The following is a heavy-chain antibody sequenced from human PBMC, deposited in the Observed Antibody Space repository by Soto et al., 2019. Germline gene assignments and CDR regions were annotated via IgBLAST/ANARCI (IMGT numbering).Heavy chain of an antibody. J-gene: IGHJ5*02. Sequence: GGSLRLSCAASGFTFSSYGMHWVRQAPGKGLEWVAVISYDGSNKYYADSVKGRFTISRDNSKNTLYLQMNSLRAEDTAVYYCAKDYQPVVQSSPWFDPWGQGTLVTVSA. CDR3: AKDYQPVVQSSPWFDP. V-gene: IGHV3-30*18. CDR1: GFTFSSYG. CDR2: ISYDGSNK. D-gene: IGHD2-2*01.